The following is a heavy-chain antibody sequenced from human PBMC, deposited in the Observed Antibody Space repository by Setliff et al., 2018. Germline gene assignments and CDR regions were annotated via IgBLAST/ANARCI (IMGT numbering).Heavy chain of an antibody. CDR1: GYTFTSYG. Sequence: VKVSCKASGYTFTSYGISWVRQAPGQGLEWMGWISAYNANTNYAQKLQGRVTMTTDTSTSTAYMELRSLRSDDTAVYYCARDKAKWLVFNRWFDPWGQGTLVTVSS. CDR2: ISAYNANT. CDR3: ARDKAKWLVFNRWFDP. D-gene: IGHD6-19*01. J-gene: IGHJ5*02. V-gene: IGHV1-18*01.